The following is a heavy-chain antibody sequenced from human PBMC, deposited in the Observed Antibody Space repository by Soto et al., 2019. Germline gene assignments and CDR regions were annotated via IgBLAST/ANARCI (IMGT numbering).Heavy chain of an antibody. V-gene: IGHV4-39*01. CDR1: GGSISSSSYY. J-gene: IGHJ5*02. CDR3: ARLHCDSPNCVPLDP. CDR2: IYYSGTT. D-gene: IGHD3-22*01. Sequence: SETLSLTCTVSGGSISSSSYYWGWIRQPPGKGLEWIWSIYYSGTTYYNPSLKSRVTISVDTSKNQFSLKLSSVTAADTAVYYCARLHCDSPNCVPLDPWGQGTLVTSPQ.